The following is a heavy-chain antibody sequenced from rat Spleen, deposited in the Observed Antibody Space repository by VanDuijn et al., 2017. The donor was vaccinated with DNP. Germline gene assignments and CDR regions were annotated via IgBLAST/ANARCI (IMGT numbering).Heavy chain of an antibody. Sequence: EVQLVESGGGLVQPGRSLKLSCAASGFTFSNYGMAWVRQAPTKGLEWVASITNSDNTTYYRDSVRGRFIISRDNAKSTLYLQMVSLRSEDTATYYCTTGGNNPFPYWGQGTLVTVSS. CDR2: ITNSDNTT. J-gene: IGHJ3*01. CDR1: GFTFSNYG. D-gene: IGHD1-10*01. V-gene: IGHV5-27*01. CDR3: TTGGNNPFPY.